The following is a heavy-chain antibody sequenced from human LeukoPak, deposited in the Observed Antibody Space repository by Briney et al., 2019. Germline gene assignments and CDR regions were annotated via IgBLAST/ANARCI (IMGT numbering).Heavy chain of an antibody. CDR1: GFTFSNVW. CDR2: IESKTDGGTL. V-gene: IGHV3-15*04. CDR3: TTSFMTVAGKVDY. Sequence: GGSLRLSCAASGFTFSNVWMSWVRQAPGKGLEWVGRIESKTDGGTLDYAAPVKGRFTISRDDSKNTLYLQMNSLKTEDTAVYYCTTSFMTVAGKVDYWGQGTLVTVSP. D-gene: IGHD6-19*01. J-gene: IGHJ4*02.